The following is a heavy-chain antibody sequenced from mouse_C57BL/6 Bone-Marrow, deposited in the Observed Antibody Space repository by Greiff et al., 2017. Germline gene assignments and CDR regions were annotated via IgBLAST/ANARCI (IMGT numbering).Heavy chain of an antibody. CDR1: GYTFTSYW. CDR2: IDPSDSYT. D-gene: IGHD2-4*01. V-gene: IGHV1-69*01. Sequence: VQLQQPGAELVMPGASVKLSCKASGYTFTSYWMHWVKQRPGQGLEWIGEIDPSDSYTNYNQKFQGKSTLTVDKSSSTAYMQLSSLTSEDSAVYYLAPLRGDWYFDVWGTGTTVTVSS. CDR3: APLRGDWYFDV. J-gene: IGHJ1*03.